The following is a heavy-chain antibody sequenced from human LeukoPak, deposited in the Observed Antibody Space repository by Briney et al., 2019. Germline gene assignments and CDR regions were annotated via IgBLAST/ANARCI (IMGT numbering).Heavy chain of an antibody. CDR3: AARITMVRGVIIGAEYFQH. J-gene: IGHJ1*01. CDR2: ISSSSSTI. D-gene: IGHD3-10*01. V-gene: IGHV3-48*04. CDR1: GFTFSSYS. Sequence: GGSLRLSCAASGFTFSSYSMNWVRQAPGKGLEWVSYISSSSSTIYYADSVKGRFTISRDNAKNSLYLQMNSLRAEDTAVYYCAARITMVRGVIIGAEYFQHWGQGTLVTVSS.